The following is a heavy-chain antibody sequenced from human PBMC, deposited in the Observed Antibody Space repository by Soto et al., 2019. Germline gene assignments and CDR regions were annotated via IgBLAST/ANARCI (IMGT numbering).Heavy chain of an antibody. Sequence: QVQLVQSGAEVKKPGASVKISCTASGYTVTTHYMHCVRQAPGRGLEWMGAINPGSGAAKFTQTFQARVTMTKDTSTNTVYMEMSALRSEDTAVFYYARGGEVGVAGSAAFDMWGQGTMVTVSS. CDR2: INPGSGAA. CDR3: ARGGEVGVAGSAAFDM. CDR1: GYTVTTHY. D-gene: IGHD3-3*01. V-gene: IGHV1-46*01. J-gene: IGHJ3*02.